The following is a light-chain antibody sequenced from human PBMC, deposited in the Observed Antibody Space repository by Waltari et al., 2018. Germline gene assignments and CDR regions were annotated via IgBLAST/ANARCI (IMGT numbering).Light chain of an antibody. Sequence: QSALTQPASVSGSPGQSITISCTGTSSDVGGYNYFSWYQQHPGKAPKLMIYDVSKRPSGVSNRFSGSKSGNTASLTISGLQAEDEADYYCCSYAGSSTSYVFGTGTKVTVL. CDR3: CSYAGSSTSYV. CDR1: SSDVGGYNY. J-gene: IGLJ1*01. V-gene: IGLV2-23*02. CDR2: DVS.